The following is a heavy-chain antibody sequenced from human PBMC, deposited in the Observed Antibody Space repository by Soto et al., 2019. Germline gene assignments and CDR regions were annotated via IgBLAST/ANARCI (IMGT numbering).Heavy chain of an antibody. J-gene: IGHJ4*02. CDR3: ARSRLFRGSWSYYVFYY. V-gene: IGHV3-33*01. CDR2: IWYDGSNK. D-gene: IGHD3-10*01. Sequence: GGSLRLSCAASGFTFSSYGMHWVRQAPGKGLEWVAVIWYDGSNKYYADSVKGRFTISRDNSKNTLYLQMNSLRAEDTYVYYCARSRLFRGSWSYYVFYYWGQGTLVTGSS. CDR1: GFTFSSYG.